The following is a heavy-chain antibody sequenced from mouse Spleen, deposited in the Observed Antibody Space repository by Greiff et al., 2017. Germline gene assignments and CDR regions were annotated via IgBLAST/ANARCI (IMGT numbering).Heavy chain of an antibody. D-gene: IGHD2-3*01. J-gene: IGHJ3*01. V-gene: IGHV1-5*01. CDR2: IYPGDSDT. CDR3: TRAFDGYYVWFAY. CDR1: GYTFTSYW. Sequence: EVQGVESGTVLARPGASVKMSCKTSGYTFTSYWMHWVKQRPGQGLEWIGAIYPGDSDTSYNQKFKGKAKLTAVTSASTAYMELSSLTNEDSAVYYCTRAFDGYYVWFAYWGQGTLVTVSA.